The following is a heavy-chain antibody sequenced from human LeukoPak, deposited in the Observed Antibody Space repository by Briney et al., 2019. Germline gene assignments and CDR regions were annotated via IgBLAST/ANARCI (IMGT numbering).Heavy chain of an antibody. CDR2: IRSKANSYAT. V-gene: IGHV3-73*01. J-gene: IGHJ6*02. D-gene: IGHD3-16*01. CDR3: TRHILTGDYYYYGMDV. CDR1: GFTFSGSA. Sequence: GGSLRLACAASGFTFSGSAMHWVRQASGKGLDWVGRIRSKANSYATAYAASVKGRFTISRDDSKNTAYLQMNSLKTEDTAVYYCTRHILTGDYYYYGMDVWGQGTTVTVSS.